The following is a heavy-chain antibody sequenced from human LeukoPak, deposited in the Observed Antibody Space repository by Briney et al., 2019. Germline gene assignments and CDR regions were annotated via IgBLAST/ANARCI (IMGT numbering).Heavy chain of an antibody. CDR3: AREMWGYDSSGYYXYFDX. CDR1: GGSISSGSYC. D-gene: IGHD3-22*01. CDR2: IYTSGST. V-gene: IGHV4-61*02. Sequence: SETLSLTCTVSGGSISSGSYCWSWIRQPAGKGLEWIGRIYTSGSTDYNPSLKSRVTISVDTSKNQFSLKLSSVTAADTALYYCAREMWGYDSSGYYXYFDXXGQGXLVT. J-gene: IGHJ4*02.